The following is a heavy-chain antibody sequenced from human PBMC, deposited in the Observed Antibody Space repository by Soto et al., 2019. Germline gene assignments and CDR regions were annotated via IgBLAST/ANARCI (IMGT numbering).Heavy chain of an antibody. J-gene: IGHJ4*02. D-gene: IGHD6-19*01. CDR1: GGTFSSYT. Sequence: QVHLVQSEAEVKKPGSSVKVSCKASGGTFSSYTVSWVRQAPGQGLEWVGGIIPVFNTTYYAQKFQGRVTMLADKSTSTAYMELSNVRSEDTAVYYCARSLGRGWTPYWGQGTLVTVSS. CDR3: ARSLGRGWTPY. CDR2: IIPVFNTT. V-gene: IGHV1-69*06.